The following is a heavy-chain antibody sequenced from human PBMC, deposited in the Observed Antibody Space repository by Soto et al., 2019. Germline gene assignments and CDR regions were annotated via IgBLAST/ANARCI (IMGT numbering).Heavy chain of an antibody. J-gene: IGHJ4*02. V-gene: IGHV1-46*01. CDR2: ISPSGDST. CDR1: GFTFTTYY. Sequence: WASVKVSCKTSGFTFTTYYIHWVRQAPGQGLEWMGTISPSGDSTSYAQKFQGRVTMTRDTSTSTVYMDLSSLRSDDTAMYYCARDWELGYWGQGTLVTVSS. CDR3: ARDWELGY. D-gene: IGHD1-26*01.